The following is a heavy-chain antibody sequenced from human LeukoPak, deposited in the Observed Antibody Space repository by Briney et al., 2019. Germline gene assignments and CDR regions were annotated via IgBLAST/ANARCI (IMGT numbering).Heavy chain of an antibody. Sequence: ASVKVSCKASGYTFTGYYMHWVRQAPGQGLEWMGSINPNSGGTNYAQNLQGRVTMTRDTSISTAYMELISLRSDDTAVYYCAKAASWNWFDPWGQGTLVTVSS. CDR2: INPNSGGT. CDR3: AKAASWNWFDP. V-gene: IGHV1-2*02. D-gene: IGHD2-2*01. CDR1: GYTFTGYY. J-gene: IGHJ5*02.